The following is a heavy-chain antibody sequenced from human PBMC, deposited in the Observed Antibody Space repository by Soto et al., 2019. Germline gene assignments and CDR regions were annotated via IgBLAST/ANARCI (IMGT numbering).Heavy chain of an antibody. Sequence: QVQLVQSGAEVKKPGSSVKVSCKASGGTFSSYTISWVRQAPGQGLEWMGRIIPILGIANYAQKFQGRVTITADKSTSSAYMELSSLRSEDTAVYYCAREGTNDIADSGPHPLGWCCPWGQGTLGSVSS. CDR3: AREGTNDIADSGPHPLGWCCP. J-gene: IGHJ5*02. D-gene: IGHD6-13*01. CDR1: GGTFSSYT. CDR2: IIPILGIA. V-gene: IGHV1-69*02.